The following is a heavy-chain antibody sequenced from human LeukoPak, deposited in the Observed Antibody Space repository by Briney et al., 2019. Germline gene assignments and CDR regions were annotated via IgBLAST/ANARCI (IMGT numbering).Heavy chain of an antibody. CDR1: GFTFSSYG. CDR3: AKDDDDGDHVVVDH. J-gene: IGHJ4*02. Sequence: GSLRLSCAASGFTFSSYGMHWVRQAPGKGLEWVAVISYDGSKKYHADSVKGRFTVSRDNSKNTEYLQMNSLRAEDTAIYYCAKDDDDGDHVVVDHWGQGTPVTVSS. CDR2: ISYDGSKK. D-gene: IGHD4-17*01. V-gene: IGHV3-30*18.